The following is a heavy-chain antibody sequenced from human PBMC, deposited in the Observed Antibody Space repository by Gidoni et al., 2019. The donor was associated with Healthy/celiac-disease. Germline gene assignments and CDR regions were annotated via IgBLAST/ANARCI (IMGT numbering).Heavy chain of an antibody. D-gene: IGHD1-1*01. CDR1: GGSLSSSNL. CDR3: ARGQRTTYYYYMDV. V-gene: IGHV4-4*02. Sequence: VQLQESGPGLVKPSVTLSLTCSVSGGSLSSSNLLSWVRQPPGKGLEWSGEIYHSGSTNYNPSLKSRVTISVDKSKNQFSLKLSSVTAADTAVYYGARGQRTTYYYYMDVWGKGTTVTVSS. J-gene: IGHJ6*03. CDR2: IYHSGST.